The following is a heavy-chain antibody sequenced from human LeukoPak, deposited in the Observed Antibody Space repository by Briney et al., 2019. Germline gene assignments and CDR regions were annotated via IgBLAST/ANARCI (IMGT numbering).Heavy chain of an antibody. D-gene: IGHD6-13*01. Sequence: SETLSLTCTVSGGSISSHYWSWIRQPPGKGPNWIGYIYYSGSTNYNPSLKSRVTISVDTSKNQFSLKLSSVTDADKAVYYCARVFSSSWYGVWFDPWGQGTLVTVSS. CDR2: IYYSGST. J-gene: IGHJ5*02. CDR1: GGSISSHY. V-gene: IGHV4-59*11. CDR3: ARVFSSSWYGVWFDP.